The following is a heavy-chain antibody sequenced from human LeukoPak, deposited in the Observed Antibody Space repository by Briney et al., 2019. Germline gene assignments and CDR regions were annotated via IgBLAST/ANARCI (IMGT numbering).Heavy chain of an antibody. Sequence: SQTLSLTCTVSGGSISSGGYSWSWIRQHPGKGLEWIGYIYYSGTTYYNPSLRSRVTISVDTSKNQFSLRLSSVTAADTAVYYCARHAAVEGSSGWSPLWWFDPWGQGTLVTVSS. CDR1: GGSISSGGYS. V-gene: IGHV4-31*03. D-gene: IGHD6-19*01. J-gene: IGHJ5*02. CDR2: IYYSGTT. CDR3: ARHAAVEGSSGWSPLWWFDP.